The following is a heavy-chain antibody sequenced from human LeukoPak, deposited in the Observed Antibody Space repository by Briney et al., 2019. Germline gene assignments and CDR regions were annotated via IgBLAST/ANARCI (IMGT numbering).Heavy chain of an antibody. CDR1: GDSISNYF. J-gene: IGHJ4*02. V-gene: IGHV4-59*01. CDR3: ARDIRMVGATHYFDY. Sequence: SETLSLTCTVSGDSISNYFWSWLRQPPGKGLEWIGCIHHSVSPTYNPSLRSRVTISVDTSKDQFSLKVNSVTAADRAVYYCARDIRMVGATHYFDYWGQGTLVTVSS. D-gene: IGHD1-26*01. CDR2: IHHSVSP.